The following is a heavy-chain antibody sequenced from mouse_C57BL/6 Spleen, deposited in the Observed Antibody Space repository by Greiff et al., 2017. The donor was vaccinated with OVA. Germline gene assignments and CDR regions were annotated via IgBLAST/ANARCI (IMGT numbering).Heavy chain of an antibody. J-gene: IGHJ2*01. CDR2: INYDGSST. CDR1: GFTFSDYY. D-gene: IGHD2-2*01. CDR3: ARVIPYYFDY. V-gene: IGHV5-16*01. Sequence: EVQLMESEGGLVQPGSSMKLSCTASGFTFSDYYMAWVRQVPEKGLEWVANINYDGSSTYYLDSLKSRFIISRDNAKNILYLQMSSLKSEDTATYYCARVIPYYFDYWGQGTTLTVSS.